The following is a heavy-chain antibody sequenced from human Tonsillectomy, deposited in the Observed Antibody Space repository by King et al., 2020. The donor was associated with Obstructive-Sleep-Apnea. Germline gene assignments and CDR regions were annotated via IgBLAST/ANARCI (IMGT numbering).Heavy chain of an antibody. D-gene: IGHD3-9*01. V-gene: IGHV3-48*04. CDR3: ASSGDILIGYYFDY. CDR1: GFTFSSYS. CDR2: ISSSSNTI. Sequence: VQLVESGGGLVQPGGSLRLSCAASGFTFSSYSMNWVRQAPGKGLEWVSYISSSSNTIYYADSVKGRFTISRDSAKNSLYLQMNSLRAEDTAVYYCASSGDILIGYYFDYWGQGTLVTVSS. J-gene: IGHJ4*02.